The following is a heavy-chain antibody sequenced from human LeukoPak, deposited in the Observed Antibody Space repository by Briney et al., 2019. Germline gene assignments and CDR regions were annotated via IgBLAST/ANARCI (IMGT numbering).Heavy chain of an antibody. V-gene: IGHV4-39*07. J-gene: IGHJ4*02. D-gene: IGHD1-14*01. CDR3: ARRGGDFHTGIVFDN. Sequence: SETLSLTCAVSGGSISSSLYHWGWLRQPPGKGLEWIGNIYYTGNTNYSPSLKSRLTISIDTSRSQFSLKLTSVTAADTAVYYCARRGGDFHTGIVFDNWGQGSLVTVSS. CDR1: GGSISSSLYH. CDR2: IYYTGNT.